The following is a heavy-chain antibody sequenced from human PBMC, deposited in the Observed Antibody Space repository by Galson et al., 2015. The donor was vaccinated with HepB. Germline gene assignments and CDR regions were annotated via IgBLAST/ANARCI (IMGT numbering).Heavy chain of an antibody. CDR2: IWYDGSKK. V-gene: IGHV3-33*01. J-gene: IGHJ4*02. CDR3: ARDHAYYYGSGSYTARFDN. CDR1: GFTFSNYG. Sequence: SLRLSCAASGFTFSNYGMHWVRQAPGKGLEWVAAIWYDGSKKYCADSVKGRFTISRDNSKNTLFLQMNSLRAEDTAVYYCARDHAYYYGSGSYTARFDNWGQGTLVTVSS. D-gene: IGHD3-10*01.